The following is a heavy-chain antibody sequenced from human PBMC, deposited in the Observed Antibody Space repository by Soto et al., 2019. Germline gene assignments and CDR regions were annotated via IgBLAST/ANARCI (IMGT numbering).Heavy chain of an antibody. Sequence: ASVKVSCKASGFTFTSSAMQWVRQARGQRLEWIGWIVVGSGNTNYAQKFQERVTITRDMSTSTAYMELSSLRSEDTAVYYCAAAEGSPDSSGYPLFDYWGQGTLVTVSS. J-gene: IGHJ4*02. D-gene: IGHD3-22*01. CDR2: IVVGSGNT. CDR3: AAAEGSPDSSGYPLFDY. CDR1: GFTFTSSA. V-gene: IGHV1-58*02.